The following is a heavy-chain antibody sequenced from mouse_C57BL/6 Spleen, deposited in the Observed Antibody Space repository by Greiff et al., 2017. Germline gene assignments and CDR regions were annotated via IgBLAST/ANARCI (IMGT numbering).Heavy chain of an antibody. V-gene: IGHV1-19*01. CDR3: AREVYSRYPYAMDY. CDR1: GYTFTDYC. J-gene: IGHJ4*01. Sequence: VQLQQSGPVLVKPGASVKMSCKASGYTFTDYCMNWVKQSHGKSLEWIGVINPYNGGTNYNQKFKGKATLTVDKSSSTAYMELNSLTSEDSAVYYCAREVYSRYPYAMDYWGQGTSVTVSS. D-gene: IGHD1-1*01. CDR2: INPYNGGT.